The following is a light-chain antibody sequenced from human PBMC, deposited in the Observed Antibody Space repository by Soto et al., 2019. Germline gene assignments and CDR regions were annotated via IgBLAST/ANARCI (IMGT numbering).Light chain of an antibody. CDR1: QSVSSN. CDR2: GAS. J-gene: IGKJ5*01. Sequence: EIVMTQSPATLSVSPGERATLSCRASQSVSSNLAWYQQKPGQAPRLLIYGASTRATGIPARFSGSGSGTEFTLTINSLQADDFATYYCQQHNSFSITFGQGTRLEI. V-gene: IGKV3-15*01. CDR3: QQHNSFSIT.